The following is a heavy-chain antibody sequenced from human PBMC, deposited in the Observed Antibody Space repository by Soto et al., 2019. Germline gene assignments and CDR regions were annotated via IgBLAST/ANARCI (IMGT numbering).Heavy chain of an antibody. J-gene: IGHJ4*01. D-gene: IGHD2-8*01. CDR1: GLTFINYN. Sequence: QVQLLESGGGVVQPGRSLRLSCAASGLTFINYNMHWVRQAPGKGLEWVAVISYDGSITKYADSVKGRFTIARDNSKDTLFLQMNGLRAEDTAMYYCARDPESRGGPTYGPGYWGQGILVIVSS. V-gene: IGHV3-30*04. CDR3: ARDPESRGGPTYGPGY. CDR2: ISYDGSIT.